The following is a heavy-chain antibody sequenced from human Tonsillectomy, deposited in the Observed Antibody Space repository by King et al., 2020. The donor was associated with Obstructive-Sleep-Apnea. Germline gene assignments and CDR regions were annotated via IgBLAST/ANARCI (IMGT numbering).Heavy chain of an antibody. V-gene: IGHV1-8*01. CDR1: GYTFTIYD. Sequence: QLVQSGAEVKKPGASVKVSCKASGYTFTIYDINWVRQATGQGLEWMGWMNPHSGDTGYTQKFQGRLTMTKNTSISTVYMELSSLRSEDTAVYYCARGPKYSPHFDYWGQGTLVTVSS. D-gene: IGHD5-12*01. CDR2: MNPHSGDT. CDR3: ARGPKYSPHFDY. J-gene: IGHJ4*02.